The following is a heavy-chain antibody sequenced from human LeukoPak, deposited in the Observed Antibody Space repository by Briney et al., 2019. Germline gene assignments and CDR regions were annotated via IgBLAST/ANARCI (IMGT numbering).Heavy chain of an antibody. J-gene: IGHJ3*02. CDR3: TRDPILYFHWLLDSDAFDI. CDR1: GLTFGDYA. Sequence: GGSLRLSCTASGLTFGDYAMRWSRQAPGKGLEWVGFIRSQAYDGTTAYAASVKGRFTISRDDSTSIAYLQMNSLKTEDTAVYYCTRDPILYFHWLLDSDAFDIWGQGTMVTVSS. V-gene: IGHV3-49*03. D-gene: IGHD3-9*01. CDR2: IRSQAYDGTT.